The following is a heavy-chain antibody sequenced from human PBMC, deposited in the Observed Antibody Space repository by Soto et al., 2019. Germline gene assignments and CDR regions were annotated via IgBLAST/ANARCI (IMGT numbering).Heavy chain of an antibody. J-gene: IGHJ4*02. Sequence: EVQLVESGGGLVQPGGSLRLFCAASGFTFSNYWISWIREAPGKGLEWVATIKEDGSEKYYVDSVKGRFTISRDNAKNSLYLQMNSLRAEDTAVYYCTRGATMKVGDFDHWGQGTLVTVSS. CDR2: IKEDGSEK. CDR3: TRGATMKVGDFDH. CDR1: GFTFSNYW. V-gene: IGHV3-7*01. D-gene: IGHD3-22*01.